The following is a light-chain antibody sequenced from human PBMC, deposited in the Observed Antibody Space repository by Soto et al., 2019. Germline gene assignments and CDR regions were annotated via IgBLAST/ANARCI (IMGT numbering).Light chain of an antibody. Sequence: IQMTQSPSIVSASVGDRVAITCRASQNVGKWLAWYQHKAGKAPKLLVFDASNLHEGVPSRFSGTGSGTEFTLTISSLQPEDSATYFCQQANSFPLTFGGGTIIEIK. CDR2: DAS. J-gene: IGKJ4*01. CDR3: QQANSFPLT. CDR1: QNVGKW. V-gene: IGKV1-12*01.